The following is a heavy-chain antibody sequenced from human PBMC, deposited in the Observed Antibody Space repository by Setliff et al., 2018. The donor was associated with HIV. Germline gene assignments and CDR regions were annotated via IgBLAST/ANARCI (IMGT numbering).Heavy chain of an antibody. CDR1: GFTFSSYT. CDR3: ARRGNLLEGRQLDS. V-gene: IGHV3-21*04. D-gene: IGHD1-1*01. CDR2: ISSSSYYI. J-gene: IGHJ4*02. Sequence: GGSLRLSCAASGFTFSSYTMNWVRQAPGKGLEWVSSISSSSYYIYYADSVKGRFTISRDNAKNSLFLQMNSLRAEDTALYFCARRGNLLEGRQLDSWGQGTLVTVSS.